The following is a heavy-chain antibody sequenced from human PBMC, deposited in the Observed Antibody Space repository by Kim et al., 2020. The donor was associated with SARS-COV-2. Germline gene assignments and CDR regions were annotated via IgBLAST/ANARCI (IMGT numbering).Heavy chain of an antibody. CDR3: ARPIPLTRYCSGGSCYSVTSGDDY. CDR1: GFTFSDYY. V-gene: IGHV3-11*04. Sequence: GGSLRLSCAASGFTFSDYYMSWIRQAPGKGLEWVSYISSSGSTIYYADSVKGRFTISRDNAKNSLYLQMNSLRAEDTAVYYCARPIPLTRYCSGGSCYSVTSGDDYWGQGTLVTVSS. CDR2: ISSSGSTI. D-gene: IGHD2-15*01. J-gene: IGHJ4*02.